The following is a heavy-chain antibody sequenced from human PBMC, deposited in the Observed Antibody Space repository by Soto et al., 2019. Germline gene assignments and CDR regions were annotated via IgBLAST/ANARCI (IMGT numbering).Heavy chain of an antibody. D-gene: IGHD4-17*01. V-gene: IGHV5-10-1*01. J-gene: IGHJ6*02. CDR2: IDPSDSYT. CDR3: ARSDYGDYYYYYYYGMDV. CDR1: GYRFTSYW. Sequence: PGESLKIDCRGSGYRFTSYWISWVRQMPGKGLEWMGRIDPSDSYTNYSPSLQGHVTISADKSISTAYLQWSSLKASDTAMYYCARSDYGDYYYYYYYGMDVWRQGTTVTVSS.